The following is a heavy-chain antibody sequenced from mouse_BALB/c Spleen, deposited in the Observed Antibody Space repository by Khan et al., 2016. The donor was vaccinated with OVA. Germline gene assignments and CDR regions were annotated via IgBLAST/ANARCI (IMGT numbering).Heavy chain of an antibody. CDR2: IWSGGST. J-gene: IGHJ3*01. D-gene: IGHD1-1*01. V-gene: IGHV2-2*02. CDR1: GFSLTNYG. CDR3: AREDYYYGRGAWFPY. Sequence: QVQLKQSGPGLVQPSQSLSITCTVSGFSLTNYGIHWVRQSPGKGLEWLGLIWSGGSTDYNAAFISRLSISKDNSKSQVFFKMNSLQTNDTAIYYWAREDYYYGRGAWFPYWGQGTLVTVSA.